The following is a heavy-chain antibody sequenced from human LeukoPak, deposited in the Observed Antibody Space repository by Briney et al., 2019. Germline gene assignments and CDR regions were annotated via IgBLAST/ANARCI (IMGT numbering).Heavy chain of an antibody. Sequence: GGSLRLSCAASGFTFSSYGMHWVRQAPGKGLVWVSRINSDGSNTNYADSVKGRFTIYRDNAKNTLYLQMNSLRVEDTAVYYCARGGDGLGYWGRGTLVTVSS. D-gene: IGHD4-17*01. CDR3: ARGGDGLGY. V-gene: IGHV3-74*01. CDR1: GFTFSSYG. J-gene: IGHJ4*02. CDR2: INSDGSNT.